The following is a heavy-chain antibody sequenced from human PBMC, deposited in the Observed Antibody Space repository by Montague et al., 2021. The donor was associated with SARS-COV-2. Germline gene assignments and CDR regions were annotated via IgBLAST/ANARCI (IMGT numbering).Heavy chain of an antibody. CDR2: IYRSGTN. CDR3: ARRVSGTSDLAY. J-gene: IGHJ4*02. Sequence: SETLSLTCAVSGDSFSADNWCTCLRPPPGKRLWMGGVIYRSGTNKNKPPPKSRVSMSVDKSWNQFPLRLTSVTAADTAIYYCARRVSGTSDLAYWGQGTLVTVSS. V-gene: IGHV4-4*02. D-gene: IGHD1-26*01. CDR1: GDSFSADNW.